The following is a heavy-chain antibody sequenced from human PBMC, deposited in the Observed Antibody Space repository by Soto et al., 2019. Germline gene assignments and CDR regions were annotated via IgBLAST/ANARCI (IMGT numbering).Heavy chain of an antibody. V-gene: IGHV1-69*13. CDR1: GCTFSSYA. Sequence: SVKVSCKASGCTFSSYAISCVRQAPGQGLEWMGGIIPIFGTANYAQKFQGRVTITADESTSTAYMELSSLRSEDTAVYYCARAANTYGDFDYWGQGTLVTVSS. CDR2: IIPIFGTA. CDR3: ARAANTYGDFDY. D-gene: IGHD4-17*01. J-gene: IGHJ4*02.